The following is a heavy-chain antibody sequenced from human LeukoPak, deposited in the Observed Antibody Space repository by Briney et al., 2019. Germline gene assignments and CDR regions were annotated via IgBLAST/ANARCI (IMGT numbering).Heavy chain of an antibody. CDR1: GGTFSSYA. CDR2: IIPIFGTA. V-gene: IGHV1-69*13. J-gene: IGHJ4*02. Sequence: ASVKVSCKASGGTFSSYAISWVRQAPGQGLEWMGGIIPIFGTANYAQKFQGRVTITADESTSTAYMELSSLRSEDTAVYYCARAGVLRYCSSTSCYSPIDYWGQGTLVTVSS. CDR3: ARAGVLRYCSSTSCYSPIDY. D-gene: IGHD2-2*01.